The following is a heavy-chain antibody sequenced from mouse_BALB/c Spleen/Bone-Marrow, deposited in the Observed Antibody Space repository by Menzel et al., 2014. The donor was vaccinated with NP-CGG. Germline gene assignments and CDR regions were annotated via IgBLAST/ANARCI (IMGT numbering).Heavy chain of an antibody. CDR3: AGFDYAMGY. V-gene: IGHV1-37*01. D-gene: IGHD2-4*01. J-gene: IGHJ4*01. CDR1: GYSFXGYL. Sequence: VQLQQSGPELVKPGASMKISCKASGYSFXGYLMNWVKQSHGKNLERIGLINPYNGGTRYNQKFKGKATLTVDKSSSTAYMELLSLTSEDAAVYYCAGFDYAMGYWGQGTTGTGAS. CDR2: INPYNGGT.